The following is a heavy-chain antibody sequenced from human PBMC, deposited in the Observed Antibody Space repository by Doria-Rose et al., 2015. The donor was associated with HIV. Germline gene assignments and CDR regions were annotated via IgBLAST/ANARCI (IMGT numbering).Heavy chain of an antibody. CDR2: RYSVSAP. D-gene: IGHD5-12*01. V-gene: IGHV3-66*01. J-gene: IGHJ4*02. Sequence: CAAVRYSVSAPDYADSVKGRFSISRDGSKNKLYLQTSILTAEDTAMYYCSIGGFDYHIDFDHWGQGTLVTVSA. CDR3: SIGGFDYHIDFDH.